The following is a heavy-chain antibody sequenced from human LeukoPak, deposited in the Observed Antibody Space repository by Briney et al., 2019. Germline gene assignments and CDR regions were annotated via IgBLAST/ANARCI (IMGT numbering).Heavy chain of an antibody. J-gene: IGHJ4*02. Sequence: VGSLRLSCAVSGFNLNSYAMHWVRQAPGKGLEWVAVIRHDEANSFYADSVQGRFTISRDTSKKLLYLQMNSLRVEDTAVYYCAKEYTPSSPLGELDSWGQGTLVTVSS. CDR1: GFNLNSYA. CDR2: IRHDEANS. V-gene: IGHV3-30*02. CDR3: AKEYTPSSPLGELDS. D-gene: IGHD6-6*01.